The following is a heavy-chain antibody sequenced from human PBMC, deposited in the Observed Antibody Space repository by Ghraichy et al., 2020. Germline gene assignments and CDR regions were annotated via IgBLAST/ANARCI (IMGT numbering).Heavy chain of an antibody. J-gene: IGHJ4*02. CDR3: ARDRPQGGELSY. CDR1: GGTFSSYA. Sequence: SVKVSCKASGGTFSSYAISWVRQAPGQGLEWMGGIIPIFGTANYAQKFQGRVTITADESTSTAYMELSSLRSEDTAVYYCARDRPQGGELSYWGQGTLVTVSS. V-gene: IGHV1-69*13. CDR2: IIPIFGTA. D-gene: IGHD1-26*01.